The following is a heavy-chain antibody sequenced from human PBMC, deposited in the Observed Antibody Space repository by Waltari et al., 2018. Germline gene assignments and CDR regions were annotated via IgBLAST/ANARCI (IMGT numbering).Heavy chain of an antibody. V-gene: IGHV4-59*01. CDR3: AREVKSYYYGSGSYYNAGGLDY. D-gene: IGHD3-10*01. Sequence: QVQLQESGPGLVKPSETLSLTCTVSGGSISSYYWSWIRQPPGKGLEWIGYIYYSGSTNYHPSLEGRVSISVDTSKNQFSLKLSSVIAADTAVYYCAREVKSYYYGSGSYYNAGGLDYWGQGTLVTVSS. J-gene: IGHJ4*02. CDR2: IYYSGST. CDR1: GGSISSYY.